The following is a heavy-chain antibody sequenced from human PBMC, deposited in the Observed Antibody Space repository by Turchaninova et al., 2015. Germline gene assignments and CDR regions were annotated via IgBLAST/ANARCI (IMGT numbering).Heavy chain of an antibody. J-gene: IGHJ4*02. CDR3: ARGYRLDY. Sequence: QVQLQQWCAGLLKPSETLSRTCAVYGGSFSGFCGTWIRQPPGKGVEGNGEINHSGSTNYNPSLKSRVTISVDTSKSQFSLKVTSVTAADTAVYYCARGYRLDYWGLGTLVTVSS. CDR2: INHSGST. V-gene: IGHV4-34*01. CDR1: GGSFSGFC.